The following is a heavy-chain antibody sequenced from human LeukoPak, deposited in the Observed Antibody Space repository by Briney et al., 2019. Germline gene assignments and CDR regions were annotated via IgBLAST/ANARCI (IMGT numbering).Heavy chain of an antibody. CDR1: GGTFSCYA. CDR3: ASPSYCSSTSCPNPYYYYGMDV. Sequence: SVKVSCKASGGTFSCYAISWVRQAPGQGLEWMGGIIPIFGTANYAQKFQGRVTITADESTSTAYMELSSLRSEGTAVYYCASPSYCSSTSCPNPYYYYGMDVWGQGTTVTVSS. CDR2: IIPIFGTA. V-gene: IGHV1-69*13. D-gene: IGHD2-2*01. J-gene: IGHJ6*02.